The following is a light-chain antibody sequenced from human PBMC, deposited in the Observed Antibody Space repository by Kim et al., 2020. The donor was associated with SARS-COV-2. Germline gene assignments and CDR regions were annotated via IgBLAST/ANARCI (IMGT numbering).Light chain of an antibody. CDR1: QSVSSS. CDR3: HQYTNLWT. J-gene: IGKJ1*01. Sequence: EIVMTQSPAPLSVSPGERTTLSCRASQSVSSSLAWYQQKPGQAPRLLIYGASIRATGVPARFSGSGSGTEFTLTISSLQSEDFAVYYCHQYTNLWTFGQGTKVDIK. V-gene: IGKV3-15*01. CDR2: GAS.